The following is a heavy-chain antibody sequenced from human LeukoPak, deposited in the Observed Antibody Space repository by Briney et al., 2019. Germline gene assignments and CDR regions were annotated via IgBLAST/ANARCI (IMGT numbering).Heavy chain of an antibody. CDR2: INHSGST. V-gene: IGHV4-34*01. J-gene: IGHJ5*02. CDR3: ARARGSGYQGWFDP. Sequence: SETLSLTCAVYDGSFSGYYWSWIRQPPGKGLEWIGEINHSGSTNYNPSLKSRVTISVDTSKNQFSLKLSSVTAADTAVYYCARARGSGYQGWFDPWGQGTLVTVSS. D-gene: IGHD5-12*01. CDR1: DGSFSGYY.